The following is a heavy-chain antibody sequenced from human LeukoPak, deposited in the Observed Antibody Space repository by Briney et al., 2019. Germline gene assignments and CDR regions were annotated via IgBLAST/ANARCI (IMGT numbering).Heavy chain of an antibody. Sequence: PGGSLRLSCEASGFSVSSNYMSWVRQVPGKGLEWVSVFYTGFSTYYADSVKGRFTISRDNAKNSPYLQMNSLRAEDTAVYYCARDSSVADDLDYWGQGTLVTVSS. V-gene: IGHV3-53*01. CDR1: GFSVSSNY. J-gene: IGHJ4*02. CDR3: ARDSSVADDLDY. D-gene: IGHD6-19*01. CDR2: FYTGFST.